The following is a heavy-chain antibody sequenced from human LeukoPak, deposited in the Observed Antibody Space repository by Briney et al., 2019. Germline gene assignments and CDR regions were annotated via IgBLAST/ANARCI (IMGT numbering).Heavy chain of an antibody. D-gene: IGHD3-10*01. Sequence: SVKVSCKASGGTFSSYAISWVRQAPGQGLEWMGRINPILGIANYAQKFQGRVTITADKSTSTAYMELSSLRSEDTAVYYCARLYGSGSYGWGQGTLVTVSS. J-gene: IGHJ4*02. CDR2: INPILGIA. V-gene: IGHV1-69*04. CDR1: GGTFSSYA. CDR3: ARLYGSGSYG.